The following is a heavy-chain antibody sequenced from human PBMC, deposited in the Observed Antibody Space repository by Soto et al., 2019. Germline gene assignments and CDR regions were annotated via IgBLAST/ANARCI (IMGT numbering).Heavy chain of an antibody. D-gene: IGHD6-19*01. CDR3: ASAAVTGTAGLDF. J-gene: IGHJ4*02. CDR1: GCTFSGFY. CDR2: INPNSGGT. V-gene: IGHV1-2*02. Sequence: ASVKVSCKASGCTFSGFYMHWVRQAPGQGLEWMGWINPNSGGTKSAEKFQGRVTMTRDTSISTAYMELSRLTSDDTAVYYCASAAVTGTAGLDFWGQGTQVTVSS.